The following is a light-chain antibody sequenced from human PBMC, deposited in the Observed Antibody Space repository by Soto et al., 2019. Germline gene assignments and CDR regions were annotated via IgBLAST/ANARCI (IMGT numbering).Light chain of an antibody. Sequence: DVVMTQTPLSLSVAPGQPSSMCCNSSQILLHITGDTFLFWYLQKPGQSPQLLIYEVSTRVSGVPDRFSGSGSGTDFTLEISRVETDDVGIYYCMQSTQRPPTFGQGTRLEIK. J-gene: IGKJ5*01. CDR3: MQSTQRPPT. CDR1: QILLHITGDTF. CDR2: EVS. V-gene: IGKV2D-29*02.